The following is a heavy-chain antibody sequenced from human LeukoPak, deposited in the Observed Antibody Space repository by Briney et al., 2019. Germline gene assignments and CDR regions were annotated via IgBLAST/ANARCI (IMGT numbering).Heavy chain of an antibody. Sequence: GGSLRLSCAASGFTFSNYWMYWVRQAPGKGLEWVSYISSSTSTIYYADSVKGRFTISRDSAKNSLYLQMNSLRAEDTAVYYCARDYSNYGGGFDYWGQGILVTVSS. CDR1: GFTFSNYW. CDR3: ARDYSNYGGGFDY. D-gene: IGHD4-11*01. V-gene: IGHV3-48*01. CDR2: ISSSTSTI. J-gene: IGHJ4*02.